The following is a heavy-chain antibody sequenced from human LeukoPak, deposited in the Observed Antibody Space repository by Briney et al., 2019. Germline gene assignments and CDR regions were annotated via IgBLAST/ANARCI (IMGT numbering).Heavy chain of an antibody. CDR2: IRNSGST. CDR3: ARGHGGPGADYYYGVDV. V-gene: IGHV4-4*07. Sequence: PSETLSLTCTVSGDSISTYYWTWIRQPAGEGLEWIGRIRNSGSTVYNPSLKSRVSMSLDTSKNQFSLQLISVTAADTAVYYCARGHGGPGADYYYGVDVWGQGTTVTVSS. CDR1: GDSISTYY. D-gene: IGHD5-24*01. J-gene: IGHJ6*02.